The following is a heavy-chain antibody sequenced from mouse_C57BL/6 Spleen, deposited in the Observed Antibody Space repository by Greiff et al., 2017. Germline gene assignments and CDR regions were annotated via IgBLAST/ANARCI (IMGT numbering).Heavy chain of an antibody. CDR3: ARGDLFAY. CDR1: GFTFSSYA. Sequence: EVKVVESGGGLVKPGGSLKLSCAASGFTFSSYAMSWVRQTPEKRLGWVATISDGGSYTYYPDNVKGRFTISRDNAKNNLYLQMSHLKSEDTAMYYCARGDLFAYWGQGTLVTVSA. D-gene: IGHD3-3*01. CDR2: ISDGGSYT. J-gene: IGHJ3*01. V-gene: IGHV5-4*03.